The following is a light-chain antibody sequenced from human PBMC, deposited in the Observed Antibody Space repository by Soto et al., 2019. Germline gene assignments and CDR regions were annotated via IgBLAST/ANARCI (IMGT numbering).Light chain of an antibody. J-gene: IGLJ1*01. Sequence: QTVVTQEPSLTVSPGGTVTLTCGSSTGAVTSGHYPHWFQQKPGQAPRTLIYDTSNKHSWTPARFSGSLLGGKAALTLSGAQPEDEADYYCFLSYSSARGYVFGTGTKLTVL. CDR3: FLSYSSARGYV. CDR2: DTS. CDR1: TGAVTSGHY. V-gene: IGLV7-46*01.